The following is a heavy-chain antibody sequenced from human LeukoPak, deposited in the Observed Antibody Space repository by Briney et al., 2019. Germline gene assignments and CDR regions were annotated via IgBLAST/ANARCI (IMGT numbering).Heavy chain of an antibody. D-gene: IGHD6-19*01. CDR1: GFTFSSYA. Sequence: GGSLRLSCAASGFTFSSYAMSWVRQAPGKGLEWVPAISGSGGSTYYADSVKGRFTISRDNSKNTLYLQMNSLRAEDTAVYYCAKGGGRIAVAGTIDYWGQGTLVTVSS. V-gene: IGHV3-23*01. CDR3: AKGGGRIAVAGTIDY. CDR2: ISGSGGST. J-gene: IGHJ4*02.